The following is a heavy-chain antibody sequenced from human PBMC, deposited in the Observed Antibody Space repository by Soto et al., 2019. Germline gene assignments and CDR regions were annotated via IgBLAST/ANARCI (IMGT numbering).Heavy chain of an antibody. J-gene: IGHJ5*02. D-gene: IGHD5-12*01. CDR3: ASGGYSGLTSEWWLGFDP. Sequence: QVQLVQSGAEVKKPGSSVKVSCKASGGTFSSYAISWVRQAPGQGLEWMGGIIPIFGTANYAQKFQGRVTITADKSTSTDYMELSSLRSEDTAVYYCASGGYSGLTSEWWLGFDPWGQGTLVTVSS. V-gene: IGHV1-69*06. CDR1: GGTFSSYA. CDR2: IIPIFGTA.